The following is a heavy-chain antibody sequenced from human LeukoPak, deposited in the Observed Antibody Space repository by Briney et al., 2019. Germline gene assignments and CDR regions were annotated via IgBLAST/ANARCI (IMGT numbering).Heavy chain of an antibody. CDR2: IYHSGST. D-gene: IGHD6-13*01. Sequence: PSQTLSLTCAVSGGSISSGGYSWSWIRQPPGKGLEWIGYIYHSGSTYYNPSLKSRVTISVDRSKNQFSLKLSSVTAADTAVYYCAEQQPGTGGFDYWGQGTLVTVSS. V-gene: IGHV4-30-2*01. CDR1: GGSISSGGYS. J-gene: IGHJ4*02. CDR3: AEQQPGTGGFDY.